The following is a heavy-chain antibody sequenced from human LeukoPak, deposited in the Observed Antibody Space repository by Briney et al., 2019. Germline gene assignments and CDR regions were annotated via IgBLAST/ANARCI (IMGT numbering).Heavy chain of an antibody. Sequence: GGSLRLSCAASGFTFSRYSMNWVRQAPGKGLEWVSSISDGGSYIYYADSVKGRFTISRDNAKNSLYLHMNSLRADDTAVYYCARDHYGSGRYGMDVWGQGATVTVSS. D-gene: IGHD3-10*01. V-gene: IGHV3-21*01. CDR2: ISDGGSYI. CDR3: ARDHYGSGRYGMDV. J-gene: IGHJ6*02. CDR1: GFTFSRYS.